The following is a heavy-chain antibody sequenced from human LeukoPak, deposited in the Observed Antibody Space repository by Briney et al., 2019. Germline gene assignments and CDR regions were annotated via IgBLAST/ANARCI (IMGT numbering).Heavy chain of an antibody. CDR1: GFTFSSYS. CDR3: AWTTGTGDAFDI. Sequence: GGSLRLSCAASGFTFSSYSMNWVRQAPGKGLEWVSSISSSSSYIYYADSVTGRFTISRDNAKNSLYLQMNSLRAEDTAVYYCAWTTGTGDAFDIWGQGTMVTVSS. CDR2: ISSSSSYI. V-gene: IGHV3-21*01. J-gene: IGHJ3*02. D-gene: IGHD1-1*01.